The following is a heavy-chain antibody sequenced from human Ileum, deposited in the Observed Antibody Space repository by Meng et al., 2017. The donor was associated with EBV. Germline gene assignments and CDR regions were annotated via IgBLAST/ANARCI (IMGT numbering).Heavy chain of an antibody. Sequence: GHLQDPSRGLWKPSGTLSLTWAVVGGSISSSNWWNWARQPPGKGREWIGEIYYSGSTIYNPSLKSRVTISVDKSKNLFSLKLSSVTAADTAVYYCARGYGSGRDYFDYWGQGTLVTVSS. CDR2: IYYSGST. CDR3: ARGYGSGRDYFDY. CDR1: GGSISSSNW. J-gene: IGHJ4*02. D-gene: IGHD3-10*01. V-gene: IGHV4-4*02.